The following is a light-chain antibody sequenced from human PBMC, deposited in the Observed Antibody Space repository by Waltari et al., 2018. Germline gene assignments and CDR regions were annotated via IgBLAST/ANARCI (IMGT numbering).Light chain of an antibody. CDR1: QGISRW. CDR3: QQLNSYPPT. Sequence: DIQMTQSPSTLSASVGDRLTITCRASQGISRWLAWYQQKPGKAPKLLIYKASSLESGVPSRFSGSGSGTEFTLTISSLQPDDFATYYCQQLNSYPPTFGPGTKVDIK. V-gene: IGKV1-5*03. J-gene: IGKJ3*01. CDR2: KAS.